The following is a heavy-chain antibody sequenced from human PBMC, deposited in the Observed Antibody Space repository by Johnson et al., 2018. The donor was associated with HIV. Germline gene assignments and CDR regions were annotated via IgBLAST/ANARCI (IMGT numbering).Heavy chain of an antibody. CDR3: ARACRDGYTCDVFDI. Sequence: VQLVESGGGLVRPGGSLRLSCVASGFAVSGYYMSWVRQAPGKGLEWVSVLFSGDTPYYADSVNGRFTISRDNSKNTLYLQMNSLRAEDTAVYYCARACRDGYTCDVFDIWGQGTLVTVSS. CDR1: GFAVSGYY. D-gene: IGHD5-24*01. J-gene: IGHJ3*02. CDR2: LFSGDTP. V-gene: IGHV3-66*01.